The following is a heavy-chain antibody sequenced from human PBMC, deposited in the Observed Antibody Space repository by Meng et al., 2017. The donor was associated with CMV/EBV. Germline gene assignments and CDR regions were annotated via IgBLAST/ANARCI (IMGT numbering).Heavy chain of an antibody. CDR2: ISSSSSYI. Sequence: GESLKISCAASGFTFSSYSMNRVRQAPGKGLEWVSSISSSSSYIYYADSVKGRFTISRDNAKNSLYLQMNSLRAEDTAVYYCARGESGDLLWFGSSYPAGFDPWGQGTLVTVSS. D-gene: IGHD3-10*01. CDR3: ARGESGDLLWFGSSYPAGFDP. CDR1: GFTFSSYS. J-gene: IGHJ5*02. V-gene: IGHV3-21*01.